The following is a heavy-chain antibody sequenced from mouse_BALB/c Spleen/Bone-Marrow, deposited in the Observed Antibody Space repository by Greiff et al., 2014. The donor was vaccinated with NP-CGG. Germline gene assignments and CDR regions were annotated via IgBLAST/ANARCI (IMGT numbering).Heavy chain of an antibody. Sequence: EVKLQESGTVLARPGASVKMSCKASGYTFTSYWMHWVKQRPGQGLEWIGAIYPGDSDTSYNQKFKGKAKLTAVTSTSTAYMELSSLTNEDCAVYYCTRDYGNSWYFDVWGAGTTVTVSS. D-gene: IGHD2-1*01. V-gene: IGHV1-5*01. CDR3: TRDYGNSWYFDV. CDR2: IYPGDSDT. CDR1: GYTFTSYW. J-gene: IGHJ1*01.